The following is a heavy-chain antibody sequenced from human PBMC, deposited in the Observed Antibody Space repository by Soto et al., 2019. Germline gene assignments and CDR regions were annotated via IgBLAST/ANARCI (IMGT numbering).Heavy chain of an antibody. CDR2: MNPNSGNT. D-gene: IGHD2-21*02. CDR3: ARGIKEGDSSRWFDP. J-gene: IGHJ5*02. V-gene: IGHV1-8*01. CDR1: GYTFTSYD. Sequence: VQLVQSGAEVKKPGASVQVSCKASGYTFTSYDINWVRQATGQGFEYLGWMNPNSGNTGYVKKFQGSVTMTRDTSMSTGYMELSSLRAEDTAVYYCARGIKEGDSSRWFDPWGPGTLVTVPS.